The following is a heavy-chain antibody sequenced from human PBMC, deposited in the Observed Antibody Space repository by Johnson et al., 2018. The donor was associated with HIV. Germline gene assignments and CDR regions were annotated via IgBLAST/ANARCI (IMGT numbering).Heavy chain of an antibody. CDR2: SRNKANSHTT. D-gene: IGHD1-26*01. V-gene: IGHV3-72*01. CDR1: GFTFSDHS. J-gene: IGHJ3*02. CDR3: TRDRRVGPNPVDAGAFDI. Sequence: MLLVESGGGLVQPGGSLRLSCAASGFTFSDHSMDWVRQAPGKGLEWVGRSRNKANSHTTEYAASVKGRFTISRDVSKSIAYLQMNSLKTEDTAVYYCTRDRRVGPNPVDAGAFDIWGQGTMVTVSP.